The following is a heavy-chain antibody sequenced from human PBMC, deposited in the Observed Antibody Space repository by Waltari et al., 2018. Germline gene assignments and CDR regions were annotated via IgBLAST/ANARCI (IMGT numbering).Heavy chain of an antibody. D-gene: IGHD1-20*01. Sequence: QLQLQESGPGLVKPSETLSLTCTVSGGSISSSSYYWGWIRQPPGKGLEWIGSIYYSGSTYYNPSLKSRVTISVDTSKNQFSLKLSSVTAADTAVYYCAGEITPGRRGTFDIWGQGTMVTVSS. CDR3: AGEITPGRRGTFDI. V-gene: IGHV4-39*07. CDR2: IYYSGST. J-gene: IGHJ3*02. CDR1: GGSISSSSYY.